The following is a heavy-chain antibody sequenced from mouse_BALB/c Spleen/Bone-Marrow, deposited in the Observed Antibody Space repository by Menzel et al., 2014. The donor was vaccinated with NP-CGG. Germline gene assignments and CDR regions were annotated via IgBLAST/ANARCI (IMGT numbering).Heavy chain of an antibody. D-gene: IGHD3-2*01. CDR3: ASHLDSSFAY. CDR1: GFTFSDYY. V-gene: IGHV5-4*02. J-gene: IGHJ3*01. CDR2: ISDGGSYT. Sequence: EVMLVESGGGLVKPGGSLKLSCAASGFTFSDYYMYWVRQTPEKRLEWVATISDGGSYTYYPDSVKGRFTISRDNAKNTLYLQMSSLKSEDTAMYYCASHLDSSFAYWGQGTLVTVSA.